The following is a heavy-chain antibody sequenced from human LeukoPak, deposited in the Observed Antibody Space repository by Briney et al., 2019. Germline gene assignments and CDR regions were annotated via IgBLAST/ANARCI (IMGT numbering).Heavy chain of an antibody. J-gene: IGHJ4*02. V-gene: IGHV3-21*01. CDR2: ISSSSSYI. CDR3: ARDDDYFGSGDYSPFDY. Sequence: GGSLRLSCAASGFTFSRYSMNWVRQAPGKGLEWVSHISSSSSYIYYADSAKGRFTISRDNAQNSLYLQMNSLRAEDTAVYYCARDDDYFGSGDYSPFDYWGQGTLVTVSS. D-gene: IGHD3-10*01. CDR1: GFTFSRYS.